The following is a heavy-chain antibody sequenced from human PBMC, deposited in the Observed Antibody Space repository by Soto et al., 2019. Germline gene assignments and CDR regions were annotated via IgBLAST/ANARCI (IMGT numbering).Heavy chain of an antibody. D-gene: IGHD3-10*02. J-gene: IGHJ6*02. Sequence: QVQLVESGGGVVQPGRSLRLSCAASGFTFSSYAMHWVRQAPGKGLEWVAVISYDGSNKYYADSVKGRFTISRDNSKNTLYLQMNSLRAEDTAVYYCARANDVEPYYYYSMDVWGQGTTVTVSS. CDR3: ARANDVEPYYYYSMDV. V-gene: IGHV3-30-3*01. CDR2: ISYDGSNK. CDR1: GFTFSSYA.